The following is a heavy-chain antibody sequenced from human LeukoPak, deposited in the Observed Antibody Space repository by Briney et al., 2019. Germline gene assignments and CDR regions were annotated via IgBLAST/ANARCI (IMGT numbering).Heavy chain of an antibody. CDR1: GYSFKIYA. Sequence: ASVKVSCKTSGYSFKIYAISWVRQAPGQGLEWMGWISTYNGNTNYAQKLQGRVTMTTDTSTSTAYMELRSLRSDDTAVYYCASTGYYDILTGYPTYYYYYGMDVWGQGTTVTVSS. CDR2: ISTYNGNT. D-gene: IGHD3-9*01. CDR3: ASTGYYDILTGYPTYYYYYGMDV. J-gene: IGHJ6*02. V-gene: IGHV1-18*01.